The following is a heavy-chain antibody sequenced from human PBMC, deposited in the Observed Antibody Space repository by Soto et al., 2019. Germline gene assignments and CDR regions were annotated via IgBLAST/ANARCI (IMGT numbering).Heavy chain of an antibody. V-gene: IGHV4-34*01. J-gene: IGHJ5*02. CDR3: ARDGSGSKGWFDP. CDR1: GGSFSGYY. CDR2: INHSGST. Sequence: SETLSLTCAVYGGSFSGYYWSWIRQPPGKGREWIGEINHSGSTNYNPSLKSRVTISVDTSKNQFSLKLSSVTAADTAVYYCARDGSGSKGWFDPWGQGTLVTVSS. D-gene: IGHD3-10*01.